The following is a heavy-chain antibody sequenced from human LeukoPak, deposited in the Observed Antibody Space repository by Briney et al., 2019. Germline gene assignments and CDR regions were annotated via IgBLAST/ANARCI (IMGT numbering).Heavy chain of an antibody. CDR1: GGSISSSSYY. J-gene: IGHJ4*02. CDR2: IYYSGST. Sequence: NPSETLSLTCTVSGGSISSSSYYWGWIRQPPGKGLEWIGSIYYSGSTYYNPSLKSRVTISVDTSKNQFSLKLSSVTAADTAVYYCARLHSAGTTKGAGYFDYWGQGALVTVSS. D-gene: IGHD1-1*01. V-gene: IGHV4-39*01. CDR3: ARLHSAGTTKGAGYFDY.